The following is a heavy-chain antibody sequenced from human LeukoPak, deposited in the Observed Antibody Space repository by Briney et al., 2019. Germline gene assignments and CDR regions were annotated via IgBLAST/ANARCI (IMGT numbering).Heavy chain of an antibody. V-gene: IGHV3-30-3*01. J-gene: IGHJ6*03. CDR3: AREGFHSSRIYYSYYYMDV. CDR1: GFTFSIYA. CDR2: ISYDGSNK. D-gene: IGHD3-10*01. Sequence: GGSLRLSCAASGFTFSIYAMHWVRQAPGKGLEWVAVISYDGSNKYYADSVKGRFTISRDNSKNTLYLQMNSLRAEDTAVYFCAREGFHSSRIYYSYYYMDVWGKGTTVTVSS.